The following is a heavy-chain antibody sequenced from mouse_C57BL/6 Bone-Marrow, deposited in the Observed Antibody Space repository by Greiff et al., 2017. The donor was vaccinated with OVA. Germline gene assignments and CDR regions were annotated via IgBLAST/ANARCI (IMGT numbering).Heavy chain of an antibody. D-gene: IGHD1-1*01. CDR3: ARPVVDAMDY. J-gene: IGHJ4*01. Sequence: DVHLVESGGGLVKPGGSLKLSCAASGFTFSDYGMHWVRQAPEKGLEWVVYISSGSSTIYYADTVKGRFTISRDNAKNTLFLQMTSLRSEDTAMYYCARPVVDAMDYWGQGTSVTVSS. CDR1: GFTFSDYG. V-gene: IGHV5-17*01. CDR2: ISSGSSTI.